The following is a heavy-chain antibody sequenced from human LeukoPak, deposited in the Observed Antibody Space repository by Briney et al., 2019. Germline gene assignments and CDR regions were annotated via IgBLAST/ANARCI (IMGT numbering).Heavy chain of an antibody. Sequence: GGSLRLSCGAPPLTFSSYDMNWVRQAPGKGLEWVSFISSSSGTIYYADSVRGRFTISRDNAKNSLYLQMNSVRVEDTGVYYCARDWALDSWGQGTLVTVSS. J-gene: IGHJ4*02. D-gene: IGHD1-1*01. CDR3: ARDWALDS. CDR2: ISSSSGTI. V-gene: IGHV3-48*01. CDR1: PLTFSSYD.